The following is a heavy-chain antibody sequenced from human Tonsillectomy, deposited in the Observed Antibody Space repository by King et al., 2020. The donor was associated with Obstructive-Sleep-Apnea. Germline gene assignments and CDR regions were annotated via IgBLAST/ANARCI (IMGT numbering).Heavy chain of an antibody. CDR1: GGTFSSYA. J-gene: IGHJ5*02. V-gene: IGHV1-69*01. D-gene: IGHD4-17*01. CDR2: IIPIFGTA. CDR3: ATGLRFRGWFDP. Sequence: VQLVESGAEVKKPGSSVKVSCKASGGTFSSYAISWLRQAPGQGLEWMGGIIPIFGTATYAQKFQGRVTITADESTSTAYMELSSLRSEDTAVYYCATGLRFRGWFDPWGQGTLVTVSS.